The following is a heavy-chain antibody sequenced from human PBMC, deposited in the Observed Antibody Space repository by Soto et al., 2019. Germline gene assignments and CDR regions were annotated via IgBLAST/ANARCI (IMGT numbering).Heavy chain of an antibody. Sequence: QVQLVQSGGEVKKPGASVKVSCKASGYTFTTYDLSWVRQAPGQGLEGMGWISAYNGNTKYAQNLQGRVTMTTDTSTSTAYMELRSLRSDDTAVYYCARVIGYYYHMDVWGQGTTVTVSS. CDR3: ARVIGYYYHMDV. D-gene: IGHD3-22*01. CDR1: GYTFTTYD. J-gene: IGHJ6*02. V-gene: IGHV1-18*01. CDR2: ISAYNGNT.